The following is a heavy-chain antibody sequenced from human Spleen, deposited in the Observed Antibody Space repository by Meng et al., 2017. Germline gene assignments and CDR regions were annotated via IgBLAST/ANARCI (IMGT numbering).Heavy chain of an antibody. D-gene: IGHD6-13*01. Sequence: QVQLVQSGAEVKKPGASVKVSCKASGYTFTSYAKHWVRQAPGQRLEWMGWIDAGNGNTKYSQKFQGRVTIIRDTSASTAYMELSSLRSEDTAVYYCARGPYSNLDYWGQGTLVTVSS. J-gene: IGHJ4*02. CDR1: GYTFTSYA. CDR2: IDAGNGNT. V-gene: IGHV1-3*01. CDR3: ARGPYSNLDY.